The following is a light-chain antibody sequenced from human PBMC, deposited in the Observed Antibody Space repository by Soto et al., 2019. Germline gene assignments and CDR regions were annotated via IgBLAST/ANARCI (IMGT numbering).Light chain of an antibody. CDR2: EVS. Sequence: QSALTQSPSASGSPGQSVTISCTGTSSDVGGHNYVSWYQHHPGKAPKLIIYEVSKRPSGVPDRFSGSKSANTASLTVSGLRAEDEAFYYCSSTAGNNNLVFGGGTKLTVL. CDR3: SSTAGNNNLV. J-gene: IGLJ3*02. V-gene: IGLV2-8*01. CDR1: SSDVGGHNY.